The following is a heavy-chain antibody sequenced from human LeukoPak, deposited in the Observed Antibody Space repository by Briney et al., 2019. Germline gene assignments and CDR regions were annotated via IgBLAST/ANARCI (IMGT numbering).Heavy chain of an antibody. Sequence: PGGSLRLSCEASGFTFSHFVMHCVRQAPGKGLEWVTVIWSDATNQYYGDSVKGRFTISRDNFKRTVSLQMDSLRAEDTAVYYCEKDAQRGFDYSNSFEHWGQGSLVTVSS. D-gene: IGHD4-11*01. V-gene: IGHV3-33*06. CDR1: GFTFSHFV. J-gene: IGHJ4*02. CDR3: EKDAQRGFDYSNSFEH. CDR2: IWSDATNQ.